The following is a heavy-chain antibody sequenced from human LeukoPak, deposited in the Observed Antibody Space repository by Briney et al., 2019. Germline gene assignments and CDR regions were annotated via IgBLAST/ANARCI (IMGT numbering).Heavy chain of an antibody. D-gene: IGHD3-22*01. Sequence: PSETLSLTCTVSGGSISSSSYYWGWIRQPPGKGLEWIGGIYYSGSTYYNPSLKSRVTISVDTSKNQFCLKLSSVTAADTAVYYCARHKYYYDSSGYYYYFDYWGQGTLVTVSS. J-gene: IGHJ4*02. CDR3: ARHKYYYDSSGYYYYFDY. CDR1: GGSISSSSYY. CDR2: IYYSGST. V-gene: IGHV4-39*01.